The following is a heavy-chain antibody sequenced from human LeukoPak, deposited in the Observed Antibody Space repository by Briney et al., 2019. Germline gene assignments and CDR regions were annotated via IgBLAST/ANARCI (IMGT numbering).Heavy chain of an antibody. J-gene: IGHJ6*02. Sequence: GGSLRLSCAASGFTFSSYGMHWVRQAPGKGLEWVVVIWYDGSNKYYADSVKGRFTISRDNSKSTLYLQMNSLRAEDTAVYYCARSKYDSSGYYYYYYGMDVWGQGTTVTVSS. CDR1: GFTFSSYG. V-gene: IGHV3-33*01. CDR3: ARSKYDSSGYYYYYYGMDV. D-gene: IGHD3-22*01. CDR2: IWYDGSNK.